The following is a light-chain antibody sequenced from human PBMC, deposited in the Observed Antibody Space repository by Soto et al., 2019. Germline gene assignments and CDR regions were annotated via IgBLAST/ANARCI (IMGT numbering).Light chain of an antibody. J-gene: IGLJ2*01. CDR1: SSNIGRNA. CDR3: TAWDDSLSGHVV. Sequence: QSVLTQPPSASGPPGQRVTISCSGSSSNIGRNAVNWYQQRPGTATKLLLFSNNERPSGVPDRFSGSKSGTSASLAISGLQSEYEADYYCTAWDDSLSGHVVFGGGTQLPVL. CDR2: SNN. V-gene: IGLV1-44*01.